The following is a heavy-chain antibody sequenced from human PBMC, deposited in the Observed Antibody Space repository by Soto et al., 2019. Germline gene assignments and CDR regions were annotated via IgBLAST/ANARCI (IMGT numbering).Heavy chain of an antibody. Sequence: EVQLLESGGGLVQPGGSLRLSCAASGFTFSSYAMSWVRQAPGKGLEWVSAISGSGHNTYYADSVKGRFAIFRDNSKNTLYLQMNSLRAEDTAVYYCAKNSGNYLMDIFDYWGQGTQITVSS. V-gene: IGHV3-23*01. CDR1: GFTFSSYA. D-gene: IGHD1-26*01. CDR3: AKNSGNYLMDIFDY. J-gene: IGHJ4*02. CDR2: ISGSGHNT.